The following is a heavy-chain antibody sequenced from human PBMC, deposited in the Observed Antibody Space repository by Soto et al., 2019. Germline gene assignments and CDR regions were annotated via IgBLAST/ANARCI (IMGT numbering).Heavy chain of an antibody. CDR3: ARRGYSGYDFGWGFDY. J-gene: IGHJ4*02. D-gene: IGHD5-12*01. CDR2: ISGSGGST. CDR1: GFTFSSYA. Sequence: GGSLRLSCAASGFTFSSYAMSWVRQAPGKGLEWVSAISGSGGSTYYADSVKGRFTISRDNSKNTLYLQMNSLRAEDTXVYYCARRGYSGYDFGWGFDYWGQGTLVTVSS. V-gene: IGHV3-23*01.